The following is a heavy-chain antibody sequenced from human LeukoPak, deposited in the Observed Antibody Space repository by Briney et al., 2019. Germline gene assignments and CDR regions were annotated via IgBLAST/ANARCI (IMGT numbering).Heavy chain of an antibody. Sequence: GGSLRLSCGASGFIFSTYWMHWVRQAPGKGLEWVSHIDSEGISATYGDPAKGRFIMSRDNAKNTVYLQMNSLRAEDTGVYYCTRGTSVLAGIDFWGQGTLVTVS. CDR1: GFIFSTYW. V-gene: IGHV3-74*01. D-gene: IGHD6-19*01. CDR2: IDSEGISA. CDR3: TRGTSVLAGIDF. J-gene: IGHJ4*02.